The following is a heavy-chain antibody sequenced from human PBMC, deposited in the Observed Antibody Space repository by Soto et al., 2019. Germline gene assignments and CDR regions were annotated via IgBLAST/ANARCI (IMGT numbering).Heavy chain of an antibody. CDR1: GFSLSTTGVG. CDR2: IYWDDDK. V-gene: IGHV2-5*02. CDR3: AYRPCLDWGHFDS. D-gene: IGHD3-3*02. J-gene: IGHJ4*02. Sequence: QITLKESGPTLVKPTQTLTLTCTFSGFSLSTTGVGVGWIRQPPGKALGCLALIYWDDDKRYSPPLRNRRTXTXDXXKNQVVLTMTNIHPVDTGTYYCAYRPCLDWGHFDSWGQGTLVTVSS.